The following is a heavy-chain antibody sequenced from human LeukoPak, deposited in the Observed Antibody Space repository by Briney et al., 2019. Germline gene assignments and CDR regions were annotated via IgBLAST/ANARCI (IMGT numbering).Heavy chain of an antibody. D-gene: IGHD4-11*01. CDR2: IYYSGST. CDR3: ARAHDYSNSFDY. Sequence: ASETLSLTCTVSGGSISSYYWSWIRQPPGKGLEWIGYIYYSGSTNYNPSLKSRVTISVDTSKNQFSLKLSSVTAADTAVYYCARAHDYSNSFDYWGQGTLVTVSS. CDR1: GGSISSYY. V-gene: IGHV4-59*01. J-gene: IGHJ4*02.